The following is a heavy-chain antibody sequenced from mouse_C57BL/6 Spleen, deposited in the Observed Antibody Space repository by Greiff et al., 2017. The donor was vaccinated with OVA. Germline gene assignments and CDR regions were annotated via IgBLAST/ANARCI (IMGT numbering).Heavy chain of an antibody. CDR3: ARDGYYPY. V-gene: IGHV5-17*01. Sequence: EVKLMESGGGLVKPGGSLKLSCAASGFTFSDYGMHWVRQAPEKGLEWVAYISSGSSTIYYADTVKGRLTISRDNSKNTLFLQMTSLRSEDTAMYYCARDGYYPYWGQGTLVTVSA. CDR2: ISSGSSTI. J-gene: IGHJ3*01. D-gene: IGHD2-3*01. CDR1: GFTFSDYG.